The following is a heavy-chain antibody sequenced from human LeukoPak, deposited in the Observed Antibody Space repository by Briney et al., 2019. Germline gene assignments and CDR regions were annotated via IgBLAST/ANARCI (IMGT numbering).Heavy chain of an antibody. Sequence: PGGSLRLSCAASGFTFSSYWMHWVRQAPGKGLVWVSRINSDGSSTSYADSVKGRFTISRDNVKNTLYLQMNSLRPEDTAVYYCAKTKTTVTSGMDVWGQGTTVTVSS. CDR1: GFTFSSYW. CDR2: INSDGSST. J-gene: IGHJ6*02. D-gene: IGHD4-17*01. CDR3: AKTKTTVTSGMDV. V-gene: IGHV3-74*01.